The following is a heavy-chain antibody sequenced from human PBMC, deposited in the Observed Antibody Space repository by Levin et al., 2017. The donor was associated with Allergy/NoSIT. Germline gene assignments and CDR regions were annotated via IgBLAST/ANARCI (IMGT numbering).Heavy chain of an antibody. V-gene: IGHV3-53*01. J-gene: IGHJ4*02. CDR2: IYSGGST. Sequence: GGSLRLSCAASGFTVSSNYMSWVRQAPGKGLEWVSVIYSGGSTYYADSVKGRFTISRDNSKNTLYLQMNSLRAEDTAVYYCARGQKRYSSSWYYFDYWGQGTLVTVSS. D-gene: IGHD6-13*01. CDR3: ARGQKRYSSSWYYFDY. CDR1: GFTVSSNY.